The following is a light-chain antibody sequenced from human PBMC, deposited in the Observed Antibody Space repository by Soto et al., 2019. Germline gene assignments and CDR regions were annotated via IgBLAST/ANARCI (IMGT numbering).Light chain of an antibody. CDR1: SSDVGGYNY. J-gene: IGLJ1*01. CDR3: SSYTSSSTLYV. CDR2: DVS. V-gene: IGLV2-14*01. Sequence: QSALTHPASVSASPGQSITISCTGTSSDVGGYNYVSWYQQHPGKAPKLMIYDVSNRPSGVSNRFSGSKSGNTASLTISGLQAEDEADYYCSSYTSSSTLYVFGTGTKVTV.